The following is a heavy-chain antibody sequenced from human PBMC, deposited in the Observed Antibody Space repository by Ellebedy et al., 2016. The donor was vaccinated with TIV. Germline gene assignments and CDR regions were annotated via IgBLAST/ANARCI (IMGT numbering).Heavy chain of an antibody. CDR1: GYNFNNFW. J-gene: IGHJ3*02. V-gene: IGHV5-51*01. Sequence: PGGSLRLSCEGSGYNFNNFWIGWVRLMPGKGLEWMGIMYPDDSITTYSPSFQGQITMSVDKPIRTAYLQWSSLKASDAAIYYCARHPSGYTGYSYVFDIWGQGTMVTVSS. CDR2: MYPDDSIT. D-gene: IGHD1-26*01. CDR3: ARHPSGYTGYSYVFDI.